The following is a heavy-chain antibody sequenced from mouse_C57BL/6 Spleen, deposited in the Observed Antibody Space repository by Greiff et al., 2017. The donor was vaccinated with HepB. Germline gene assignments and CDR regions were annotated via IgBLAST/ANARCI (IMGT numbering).Heavy chain of an antibody. V-gene: IGHV1-81*01. CDR2: IYPRSGNT. CDR1: GYTFTSYG. Sequence: VQLQQSGAELARPGASVKLSCKASGYTFTSYGISWVKQRTGQGLEWIGEIYPRSGNTYYNEKFKGKATLTADKSSSTAYMRLRSLTSEDSAVYFCARRYYSNYYAMDYWGQGTSVTVSS. D-gene: IGHD2-5*01. CDR3: ARRYYSNYYAMDY. J-gene: IGHJ4*01.